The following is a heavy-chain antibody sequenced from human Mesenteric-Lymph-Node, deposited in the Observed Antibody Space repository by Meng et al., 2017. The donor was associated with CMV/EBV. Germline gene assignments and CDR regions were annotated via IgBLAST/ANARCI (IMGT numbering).Heavy chain of an antibody. V-gene: IGHV1-3*04. CDR2: INIVEDKT. CDR1: GYTFSSYA. Sequence: VQLVQSGAEVKKPGASVKVSCKASGYTFSSYAMHRVRQAPGQRLEWMGWINIVEDKTKTSQNFQGRVTLTRDTSANTAYMELSSLRSDDTAVYYCARTNNWGFDYWGQGTLVTVSS. D-gene: IGHD3-16*01. J-gene: IGHJ4*02. CDR3: ARTNNWGFDY.